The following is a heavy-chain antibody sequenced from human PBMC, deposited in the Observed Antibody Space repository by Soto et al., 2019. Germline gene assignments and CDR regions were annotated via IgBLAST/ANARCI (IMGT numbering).Heavy chain of an antibody. CDR2: ISAYKGNT. D-gene: IGHD1-26*01. CDR3: AREDNIVSSFDY. V-gene: IGHV1-18*01. J-gene: IGHJ4*02. CDR1: GYTFTSYG. Sequence: QVQLVQSGAEVKKPGASVKVSCKASGYTFTSYGINWVRQAPGQGLEWMGWISAYKGNTKYAQKFQGRVTMTTDTSTSTLYMELRSLTSDDTAVYYCAREDNIVSSFDYWGQGTLVTVSS.